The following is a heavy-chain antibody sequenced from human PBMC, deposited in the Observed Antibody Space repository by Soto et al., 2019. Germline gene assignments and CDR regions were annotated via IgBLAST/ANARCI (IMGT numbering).Heavy chain of an antibody. V-gene: IGHV3-30*18. CDR3: AKMVAVVGSRALDI. J-gene: IGHJ3*02. Sequence: QVQLVESGGGVVQPGRSLRLSCAASGFTFSSYGMHWVRQAPGKGLEWVAVISYDGSNKYYADSVKGRFTISRDNSKNTLYLQMNSLRAEDTAVYYCAKMVAVVGSRALDIWGQGTMVTVSS. CDR1: GFTFSSYG. D-gene: IGHD2-15*01. CDR2: ISYDGSNK.